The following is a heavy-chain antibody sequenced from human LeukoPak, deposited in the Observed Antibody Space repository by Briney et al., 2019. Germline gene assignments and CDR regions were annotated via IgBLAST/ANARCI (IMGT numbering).Heavy chain of an antibody. J-gene: IGHJ4*02. CDR3: ARGETSYGK. CDR2: IKQDGSKK. V-gene: IGHV3-7*03. D-gene: IGHD1-14*01. CDR1: GFTFSGYW. Sequence: PGGSLRLSCAASGFTFSGYWMSWVRQAPGRGLEWVANIKQDGSKKHYVDSVKGRFTISRDNAKNSLYLQMNSLRAEDTAVYYCARGETSYGKWGQGTLVTVSS.